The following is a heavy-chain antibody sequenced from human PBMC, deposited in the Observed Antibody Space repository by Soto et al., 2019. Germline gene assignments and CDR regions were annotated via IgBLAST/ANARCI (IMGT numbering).Heavy chain of an antibody. CDR3: AGDAGGYCSSTSCSDAFDI. D-gene: IGHD2-2*01. J-gene: IGHJ3*02. Sequence: QVQLVQSGAEVKKPGSAVKVSCKASGGTFSSYTISWVRQAPGQELEWMGRIIPILGIANYAQKFQGRVTITADKSTSTAYMELSSLRSEDTAVYYCAGDAGGYCSSTSCSDAFDIWGQGTMVTVSS. CDR2: IIPILGIA. CDR1: GGTFSSYT. V-gene: IGHV1-69*02.